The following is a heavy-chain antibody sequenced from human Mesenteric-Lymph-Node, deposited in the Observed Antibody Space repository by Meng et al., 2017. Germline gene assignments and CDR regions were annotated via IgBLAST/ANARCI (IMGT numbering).Heavy chain of an antibody. D-gene: IGHD3-22*01. Sequence: GSLRLSCTVSGGSISSYYWSWIRQPPGKGLEWIGYIYYSGSTNYNPSLKSRVTISVDTSKNQFSLKLSSVTAADTAVYYCARAHDSSGYYYGALVSFDIWGQGTMVTVSS. CDR3: ARAHDSSGYYYGALVSFDI. V-gene: IGHV4-59*01. CDR1: GGSISSYY. CDR2: IYYSGST. J-gene: IGHJ3*02.